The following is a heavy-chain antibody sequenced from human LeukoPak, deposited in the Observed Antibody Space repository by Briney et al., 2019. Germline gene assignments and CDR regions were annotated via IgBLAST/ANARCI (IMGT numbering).Heavy chain of an antibody. J-gene: IGHJ4*02. CDR3: ARETVVSTAMLSLDY. CDR1: GYTFTTYY. D-gene: IGHD5-18*01. CDR2: INPSLGST. V-gene: IGHV1-46*01. Sequence: ASVKVSCKASGYTFTTYYIHWVRQAPGQGLEWMGIINPSLGSTSYVQKFQGRVIMTRDMSTNTVYMELSSLKSDDTAVYYCARETVVSTAMLSLDYWGQETLVTVSS.